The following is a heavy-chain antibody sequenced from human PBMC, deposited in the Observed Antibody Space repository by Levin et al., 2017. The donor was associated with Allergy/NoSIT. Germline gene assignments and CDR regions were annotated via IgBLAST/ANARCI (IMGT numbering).Heavy chain of an antibody. CDR2: VSYDGNNK. Sequence: GESLKISCAASGFTFSSHAMHWVRQAPGKGLEWVAVVSYDGNNKYYTDSVKGRFTISRDNSRNTLFLEMNSLRVEDRAVYYCARDSSRGIAVGAAATGDLDYWGQGTLVAVSS. CDR1: GFTFSSHA. D-gene: IGHD2-15*01. J-gene: IGHJ4*02. V-gene: IGHV3-30*03. CDR3: ARDSSRGIAVGAAATGDLDY.